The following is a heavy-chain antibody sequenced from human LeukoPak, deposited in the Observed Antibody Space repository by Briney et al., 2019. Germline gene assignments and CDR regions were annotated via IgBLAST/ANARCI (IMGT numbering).Heavy chain of an antibody. V-gene: IGHV1-46*01. CDR3: ARAASVTRSSTSCYGHYYYYYMDV. CDR2: INPSGGST. CDR1: GYTFTSYY. Sequence: ASVKVSCKASGYTFTSYYMHWVRQAPGHGLEWMGIINPSGGSTSYAQKFQGRVTMTRDMSTSTVYMELSSLRSEDTAVYYCARAASVTRSSTSCYGHYYYYYMDVWGKGTTVTVSS. D-gene: IGHD2-2*01. J-gene: IGHJ6*03.